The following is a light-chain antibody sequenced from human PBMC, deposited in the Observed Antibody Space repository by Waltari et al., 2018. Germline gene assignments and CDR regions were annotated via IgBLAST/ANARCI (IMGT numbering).Light chain of an antibody. J-gene: IGKJ1*01. CDR1: QSVFYSSNNKNY. V-gene: IGKV4-1*01. CDR2: WAS. Sequence: DIVMTQSPDSLAVPLGERATIHCKSSQSVFYSSNNKNYLAWYQQKPRQPPKLLIYWASTRESGVPDRFSGSGSGTDFTLTISSLHAEDVAVYYCQQYYSTPQTFGQGTKVEIK. CDR3: QQYYSTPQT.